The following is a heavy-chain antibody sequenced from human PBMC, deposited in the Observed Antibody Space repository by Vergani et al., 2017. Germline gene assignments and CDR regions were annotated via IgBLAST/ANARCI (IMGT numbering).Heavy chain of an antibody. CDR2: IYSSGIT. V-gene: IGHV4-61*02. CDR3: ATRSYDRVDY. J-gene: IGHJ4*02. Sequence: QVQLQESGPGLVKPSQTLSLTCTVSGGSISSSSYYWNWIRQPAGKGLEWIGRIYSSGITNYNPSLKSRVTISIDTSKNQFSLKLNXVTAADTAVYYCATRSYDRVDYWGKGALVSVSS. D-gene: IGHD3-3*01. CDR1: GGSISSSSYY.